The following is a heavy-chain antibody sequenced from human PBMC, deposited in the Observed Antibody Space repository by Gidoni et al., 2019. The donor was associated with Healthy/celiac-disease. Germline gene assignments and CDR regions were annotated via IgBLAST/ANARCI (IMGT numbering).Heavy chain of an antibody. CDR3: AKDLEQLVSYYYYGMDV. D-gene: IGHD6-6*01. CDR2: ISYDGSNK. V-gene: IGHV3-30*18. CDR1: GFPFSRYG. J-gene: IGHJ6*02. Sequence: QVQLVESGGGVVQPGRSLRLSCAASGFPFSRYGMHWVRQAPGKGLECVAVISYDGSNKYYADSVKGRFTISRDNSKNTLYLQMNSLRAEDTAVYYCAKDLEQLVSYYYYGMDVWGQGTTVTVSS.